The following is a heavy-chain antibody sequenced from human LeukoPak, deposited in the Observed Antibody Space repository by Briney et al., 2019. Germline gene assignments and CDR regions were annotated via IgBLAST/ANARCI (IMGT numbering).Heavy chain of an antibody. V-gene: IGHV4-59*01. Sequence: SETLSLTCTVSGGSISSYYWSWLRQPPGKGLEWIGYIYYSGSTNYNPSLKSRVTISVDTSKNQFSLKLSSVTAADTAVYYCARGYIRYSSSWYTKDDAFDIWGQGTMVTVSS. CDR2: IYYSGST. J-gene: IGHJ3*02. CDR1: GGSISSYY. CDR3: ARGYIRYSSSWYTKDDAFDI. D-gene: IGHD6-13*01.